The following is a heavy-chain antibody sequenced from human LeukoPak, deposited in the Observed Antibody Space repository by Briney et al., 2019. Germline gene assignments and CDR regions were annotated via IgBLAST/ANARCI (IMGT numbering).Heavy chain of an antibody. CDR2: IYYSGST. D-gene: IGHD3-10*01. Sequence: SETLSLTCTVSGGSISSSSYYWGWIRQPPGKGLEWIGSIYYSGSTYYNPSLKSRVTISVDTSKNQFSLKLSPVTAADTAVYYCASRPYYGSGSSFDPWGQGTLVTVSS. J-gene: IGHJ5*02. CDR3: ASRPYYGSGSSFDP. V-gene: IGHV4-39*01. CDR1: GGSISSSSYY.